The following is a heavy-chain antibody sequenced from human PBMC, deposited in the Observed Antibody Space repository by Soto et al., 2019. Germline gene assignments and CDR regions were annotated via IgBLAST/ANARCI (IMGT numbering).Heavy chain of an antibody. Sequence: HEHLVQSGAEVKRPGASLKVSCKASGYSFTGYYIHWVRQAPGQGLEWIGWINPDSGATNYAQNFQGRVTLTSDTSISTASMDLTSLTSDDTAVYYCARGDYGTGGYPFPYFDYWGQGPLVIVSS. CDR1: GYSFTGYY. CDR3: ARGDYGTGGYPFPYFDY. V-gene: IGHV1-2*02. D-gene: IGHD2-8*02. CDR2: INPDSGAT. J-gene: IGHJ4*02.